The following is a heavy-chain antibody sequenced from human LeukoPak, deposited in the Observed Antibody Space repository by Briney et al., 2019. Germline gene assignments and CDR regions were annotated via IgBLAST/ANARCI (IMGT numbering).Heavy chain of an antibody. V-gene: IGHV3-7*01. D-gene: IGHD6-19*01. Sequence: GGSLRLSCAASGFTFGSYWMSWVRQAPGKGLEWVANIKQDGSEKYYVDSVKGRFTICRDNAKNSLYLQMNSLRAEDTAVYYCARYSSGRLFDYWGQGTLVTVSS. CDR3: ARYSSGRLFDY. CDR1: GFTFGSYW. CDR2: IKQDGSEK. J-gene: IGHJ4*02.